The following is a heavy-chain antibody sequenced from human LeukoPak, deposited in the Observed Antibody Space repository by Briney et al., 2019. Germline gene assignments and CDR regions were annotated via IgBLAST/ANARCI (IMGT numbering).Heavy chain of an antibody. CDR1: GYSISSGYY. D-gene: IGHD3-3*01. J-gene: IGHJ2*01. CDR2: VYHSGST. Sequence: SETLSLTCAVAGYSISSGYYWGWIRQPPGKGLEWIGSVYHSGSTYYNPSLKSRVTISVDTYKNQFSLKLSSVTAADTAVYYCARDLSARDWYFDLWGRGTLVTVSS. CDR3: ARDLSARDWYFDL. V-gene: IGHV4-38-2*02.